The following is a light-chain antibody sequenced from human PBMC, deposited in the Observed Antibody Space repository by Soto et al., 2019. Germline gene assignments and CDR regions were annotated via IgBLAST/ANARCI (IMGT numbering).Light chain of an antibody. CDR1: QIIRRY. CDR3: QQRHGT. CDR2: TIS. J-gene: IGKJ1*01. V-gene: IGKV1-39*01. Sequence: GDRVTITCRASQIIRRYLSWYQQKPGKIPKLLIYTISELQSGVPSRFSGSGSGTEFTLTISSLQPEDSATYYCQQRHGTFGPGTKVEV.